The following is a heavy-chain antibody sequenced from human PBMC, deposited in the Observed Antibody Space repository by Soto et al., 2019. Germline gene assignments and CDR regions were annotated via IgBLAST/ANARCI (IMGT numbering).Heavy chain of an antibody. CDR2: ISSSSSTI. V-gene: IGHV3-48*01. CDR1: GFTFSSYS. Sequence: GGSLRLSCTASGFTFSSYSMNWVRQAPGKGLEWVSYISSSSSTIYYADSVKGRFTISRDNAKNTLYLQMNSLRAEDTAVYYCAKVPELYTARGAFDIWGQGTMVTVSS. J-gene: IGHJ3*02. D-gene: IGHD1-26*01. CDR3: AKVPELYTARGAFDI.